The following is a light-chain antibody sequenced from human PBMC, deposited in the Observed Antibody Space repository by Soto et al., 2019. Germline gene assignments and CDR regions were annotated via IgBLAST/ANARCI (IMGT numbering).Light chain of an antibody. CDR2: GAS. J-gene: IGKJ2*01. V-gene: IGKV3-20*01. CDR3: QQYGCSPPYT. Sequence: EIVLTQSPGTLSLSPGERATLSCSASQSVSSSYLARYQQKPGQVTRLLIYGASSSATGIPDRFSGSGSGTDFTLTISRLEPEDFAVYYGQQYGCSPPYTCGRGTKLEIK. CDR1: QSVSSSY.